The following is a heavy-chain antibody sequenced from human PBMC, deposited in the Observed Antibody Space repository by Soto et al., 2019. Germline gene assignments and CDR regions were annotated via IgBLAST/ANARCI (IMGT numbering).Heavy chain of an antibody. CDR2: ISYDGSKK. J-gene: IGHJ4*02. V-gene: IGHV3-30-3*01. Sequence: PGGSLRLSCATSGFTFSTYAMHWVRQAPGKGLEWVAVISYDGSKKYYADSVKGRFTISRDNSKNTLYLQMNSLRAEDTAVYYCARDNCGNGSCYSVFFYWGQETLVTVSS. CDR3: ARDNCGNGSCYSVFFY. CDR1: GFTFSTYA. D-gene: IGHD2-15*01.